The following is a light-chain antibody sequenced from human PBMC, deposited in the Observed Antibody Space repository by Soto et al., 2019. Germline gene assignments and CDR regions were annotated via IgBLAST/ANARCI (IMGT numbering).Light chain of an antibody. J-gene: IGKJ1*01. Sequence: DMVMTQSPLSLPVTPGEPASISCRSSQSLLNTDGNDYLERYLQKPGQSPQLLMYLGSNRASGVPDRFSGRVSGTDFTLKISRVEAEDVGFYYCMKALKPPATFGQGTKVEVK. CDR2: LGS. CDR3: MKALKPPAT. V-gene: IGKV2-28*01. CDR1: QSLLNTDGNDY.